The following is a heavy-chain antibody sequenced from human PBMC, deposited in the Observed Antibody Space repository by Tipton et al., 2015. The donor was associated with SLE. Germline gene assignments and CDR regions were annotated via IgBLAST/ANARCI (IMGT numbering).Heavy chain of an antibody. J-gene: IGHJ6*03. CDR3: ARIQGDFWSGYHLYYYYYLDV. D-gene: IGHD3-3*01. Sequence: LRLSCAVSGYSISSGYYWGWIRQPPGKGLEWIGHIYTSGSTNYNPSLKSRVAISVDTSKNQFSLKLSSVTAADTAVYYCARIQGDFWSGYHLYYYYYLDVGGKGSTVTVSS. CDR1: GYSISSGYY. V-gene: IGHV4-38-2*01. CDR2: IYTSGST.